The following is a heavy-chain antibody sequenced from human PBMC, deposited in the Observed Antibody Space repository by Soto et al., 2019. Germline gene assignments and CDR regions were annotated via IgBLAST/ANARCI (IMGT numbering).Heavy chain of an antibody. Sequence: SETLSLTCTVSGGSISSYYWSWIRQPAGKGLEWIGRIYTSGSTNYNPSLKSRVTMSVDTSKNQFSLKLSSVTAADTAVYYYAREDYYDSSGDNWFDPWGQGTLVTVSS. V-gene: IGHV4-4*07. CDR1: GGSISSYY. CDR2: IYTSGST. CDR3: AREDYYDSSGDNWFDP. D-gene: IGHD3-22*01. J-gene: IGHJ5*02.